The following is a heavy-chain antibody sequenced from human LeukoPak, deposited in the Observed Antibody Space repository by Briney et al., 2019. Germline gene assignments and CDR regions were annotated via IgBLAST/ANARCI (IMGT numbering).Heavy chain of an antibody. Sequence: AGGSLRFSCAASGFTFSSYAMSWVRQAPGKGLEWVSAISGSGGSTYYADSVKGRFTISRDNSKNTLYLQMNSLRAEDTAVYYCAKSLPDIVVVPAAMGADYWGQGTLVTVSS. D-gene: IGHD2-2*01. CDR2: ISGSGGST. V-gene: IGHV3-23*01. CDR1: GFTFSSYA. J-gene: IGHJ4*02. CDR3: AKSLPDIVVVPAAMGADY.